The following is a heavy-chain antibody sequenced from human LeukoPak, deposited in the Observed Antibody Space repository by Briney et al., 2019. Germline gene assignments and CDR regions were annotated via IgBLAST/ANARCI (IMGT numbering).Heavy chain of an antibody. D-gene: IGHD3-3*01. CDR3: ARGYDFWSGYPDAFDI. Sequence: GGSLRLSCAASGFTFSSYWKSWVRQAPGKGLEWVANIKQDGSEKYYVDSVKGRFTVSRDNAKNSLYLQMNSLRAEDTAVYYCARGYDFWSGYPDAFDIWGQGTMVTVSS. V-gene: IGHV3-7*01. J-gene: IGHJ3*02. CDR2: IKQDGSEK. CDR1: GFTFSSYW.